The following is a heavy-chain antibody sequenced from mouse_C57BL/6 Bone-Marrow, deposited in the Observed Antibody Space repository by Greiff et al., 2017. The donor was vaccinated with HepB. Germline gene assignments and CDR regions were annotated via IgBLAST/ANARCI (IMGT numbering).Heavy chain of an antibody. V-gene: IGHV1-55*01. CDR1: GYTFTSYW. D-gene: IGHD1-1*01. CDR3: ATPPHYYGSSYFDY. J-gene: IGHJ2*01. Sequence: QVQLQQPGAELVKPGASVKMSCKASGYTFTSYWITWVKQRPGQGLEWIGDIYPGSGSTTYNEKFKSKATLTVDTSSSTAYMQLSSLTSEDSAVYYCATPPHYYGSSYFDYWGQGTTLTVSS. CDR2: IYPGSGST.